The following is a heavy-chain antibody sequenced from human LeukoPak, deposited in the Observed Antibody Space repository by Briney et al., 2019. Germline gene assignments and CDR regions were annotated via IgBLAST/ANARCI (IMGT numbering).Heavy chain of an antibody. J-gene: IGHJ4*02. CDR2: INHSGST. CDR1: GGSFSGYY. CDR3: ARGFVVGLRY. V-gene: IGHV4-34*01. Sequence: SETLSLTCAVYGGSFSGYYWSWIRQPPGKGLEWIGEINHSGSTNYNPSLKSRVTISVDTSKNQFSLKLSSVTAADTAVYYCARGFVVGLRYWGQGTLVTVSS. D-gene: IGHD3-16*01.